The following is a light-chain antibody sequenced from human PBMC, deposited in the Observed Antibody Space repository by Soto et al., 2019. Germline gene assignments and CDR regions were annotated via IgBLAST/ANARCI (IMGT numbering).Light chain of an antibody. J-gene: IGKJ1*01. CDR2: AAS. V-gene: IGKV1-39*01. CDR1: QSISTY. CDR3: QQTDIFPRT. Sequence: DIQMTQSPSSLSASVGDRVTITCRASQSISTYLNWYQHKPGKAPKLLIYAASSLQTGVPSRFSGSRSGTDFTLPISGLHREDFATYDCQQTDIFPRTFGQGTKVQMK.